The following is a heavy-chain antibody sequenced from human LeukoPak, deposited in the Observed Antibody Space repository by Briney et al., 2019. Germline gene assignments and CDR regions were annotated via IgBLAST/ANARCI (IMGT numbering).Heavy chain of an antibody. J-gene: IGHJ4*02. CDR2: ISYDGSNK. Sequence: PGGSLRLSCAASGFTFSSYGMHWVRQAPGKGLEWVAVISYDGSNKYYADSVKGRFTISRDNSKNTLYLQMNSLRAEDTAVYYCARDGVREWLLLGDWTYLAYWGQGTLVTVSS. V-gene: IGHV3-30*04. D-gene: IGHD3-22*01. CDR3: ARDGVREWLLLGDWTYLAY. CDR1: GFTFSSYG.